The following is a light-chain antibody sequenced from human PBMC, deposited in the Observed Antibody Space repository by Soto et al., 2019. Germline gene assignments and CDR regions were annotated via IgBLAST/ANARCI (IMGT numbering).Light chain of an antibody. CDR3: QQYDRRRYT. V-gene: IGKV4-1*01. CDR1: QSVLYSSKNKNY. Sequence: DIVMTQSPDSLAVSLGERATINCKSSQSVLYSSKNKNYLAWYQQKPGQVPKLLIYWASTRESGVPDRFSGSGSGTDFTLTISSLQAEDFAVYYCQQYDRRRYTFGQGTKLEIK. J-gene: IGKJ2*01. CDR2: WAS.